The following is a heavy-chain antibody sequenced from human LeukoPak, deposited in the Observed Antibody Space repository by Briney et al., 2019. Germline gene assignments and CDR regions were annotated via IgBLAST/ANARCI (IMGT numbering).Heavy chain of an antibody. CDR1: GFTFSDRY. J-gene: IGHJ4*02. CDR2: ISPSGGNI. D-gene: IGHD3-10*01. Sequence: GGSLRLSCAASGFTFSDRYMIWVRQIPGKGLEWISYISPSGGNIYYADSVKDRFTVSRDNAQNSVFLQMNSLRGEDTAFYYCARASDPLMWFGAIDHWAQGTLVTVSS. CDR3: ARASDPLMWFGAIDH. V-gene: IGHV3-11*01.